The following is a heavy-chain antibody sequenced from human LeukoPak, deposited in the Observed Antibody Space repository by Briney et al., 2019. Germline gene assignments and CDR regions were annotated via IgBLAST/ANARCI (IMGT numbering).Heavy chain of an antibody. J-gene: IGHJ4*02. D-gene: IGHD3-9*01. CDR2: SRNKAKSYTT. CDR3: VRFGSVTGSDYRVY. Sequence: GGSLSLSCALSGFTFSDHFLDWVRQAPGKGLEWVGRSRNKAKSYTTEYAASVKGRFTISRDDSKNSLYLQMDSLKTEDTAVYYCVRFGSVTGSDYRVYWGQGTLVSVPS. V-gene: IGHV3-72*01. CDR1: GFTFSDHF.